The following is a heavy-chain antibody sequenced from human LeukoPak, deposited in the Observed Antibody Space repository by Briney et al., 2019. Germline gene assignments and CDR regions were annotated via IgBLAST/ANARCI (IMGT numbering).Heavy chain of an antibody. CDR2: IDSNGGGA. J-gene: IGHJ4*01. Sequence: GGSLRLSCATSGFTFNIYWMQWVRQVPGKGLVWVSRIDSNGGGATYADSVKGRFTTSRDNGNNTMYLQMNSLRAEDTAIYYCARAKYSSRWSLDYWGQEPWSPSPQ. CDR1: GFTFNIYW. CDR3: ARAKYSSRWSLDY. D-gene: IGHD6-13*01. V-gene: IGHV3-74*03.